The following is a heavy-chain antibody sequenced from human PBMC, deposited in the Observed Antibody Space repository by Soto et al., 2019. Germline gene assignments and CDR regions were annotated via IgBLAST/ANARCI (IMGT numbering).Heavy chain of an antibody. J-gene: IGHJ4*02. D-gene: IGHD3-22*01. CDR3: ARDKHNTYYYDSSGKTLDY. V-gene: IGHV3-11*06. CDR2: ISSSSSYT. Sequence: QVQLVESGGGLVKPGGSLRLSCAASGFTFSDYYMSWIRQAPGKGLEWVSYISSSSSYTNYADSVKGRFTISRDNAKNSLYLQMNSLRAEDTAVYYCARDKHNTYYYDSSGKTLDYWGQGTLVTVSS. CDR1: GFTFSDYY.